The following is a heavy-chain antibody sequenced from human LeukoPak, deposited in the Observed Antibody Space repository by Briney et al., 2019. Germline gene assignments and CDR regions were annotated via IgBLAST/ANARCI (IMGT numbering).Heavy chain of an antibody. J-gene: IGHJ6*02. D-gene: IGHD2-15*01. V-gene: IGHV4-59*08. CDR1: GGSISSHY. CDR3: ASASSCSSYGTDV. Sequence: SETLSLACTVSGGSISSHYWGWVRQPPGKGRGWLGYIYYSERNHYKPSLKSRVTISVDTSKTKFYLKLSSVPAADTAVYYCASASSCSSYGTDVWGQGTTVTVSS. CDR2: IYYSERN.